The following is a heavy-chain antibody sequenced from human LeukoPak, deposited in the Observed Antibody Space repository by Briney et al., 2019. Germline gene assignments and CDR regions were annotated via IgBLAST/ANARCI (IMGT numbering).Heavy chain of an antibody. CDR2: INHSGST. CDR3: ARGVAAAGLPYYYYYMDV. D-gene: IGHD6-13*01. J-gene: IGHJ6*03. V-gene: IGHV4-34*01. CDR1: GGSFSGYY. Sequence: KPSETLSLTCAVYGGSFSGYYWSWIRQPPGKGLEWIGEINHSGSTNYNPSLKSRVTTSVDTSKNQFSLKLSSVTAADTAVYYCARGVAAAGLPYYYYYMDVWGKGTTVTVSS.